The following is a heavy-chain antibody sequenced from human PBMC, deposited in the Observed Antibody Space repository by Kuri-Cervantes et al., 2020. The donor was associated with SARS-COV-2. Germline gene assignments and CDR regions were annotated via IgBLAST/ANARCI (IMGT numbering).Heavy chain of an antibody. D-gene: IGHD4-11*01. J-gene: IGHJ4*02. CDR1: GGTFSSYA. Sequence: SVKVSCKASGGTFSSYAISWVRQAPGQGLEWMGGIIPIFGTANYAQKFQDRVTITADESTSTAYMELSSLRSEDTAVYYCATPAGGHDYSNYAYWGQGTLVTVSS. V-gene: IGHV1-69*13. CDR2: IIPIFGTA. CDR3: ATPAGGHDYSNYAY.